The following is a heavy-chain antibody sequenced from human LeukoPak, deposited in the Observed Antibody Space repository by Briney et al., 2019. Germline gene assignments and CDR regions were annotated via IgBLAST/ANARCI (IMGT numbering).Heavy chain of an antibody. V-gene: IGHV3-7*01. J-gene: IGHJ4*02. CDR3: GRLAHNAWYAIDF. CDR2: INKDGGEK. CDR1: GFTFSSYW. Sequence: GGSLRLSCAASGFTFSSYWMSWVRQAPGKGLEWAANINKDGGEKYYVDSVKGRFTISRDNAKNSLYLQINNLRAEDTAVYYCGRLAHNAWYAIDFWGQGTLVTVSS. D-gene: IGHD2-2*01.